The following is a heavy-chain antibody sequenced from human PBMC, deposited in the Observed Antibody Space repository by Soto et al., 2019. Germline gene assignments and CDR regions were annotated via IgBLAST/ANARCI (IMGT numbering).Heavy chain of an antibody. CDR1: GGSISSGGYY. V-gene: IGHV4-31*03. J-gene: IGHJ6*04. Sequence: SETLSLTCTVSGGSISSGGYYWSWIRQHPGKGLEWIGYIYYSGSTYYNPSLKSRVTISVDTSKNQFSLKLSSVTAADTAVYYCASSRIREDIVVVPAAMPHLDVWGKGTTVTVSS. CDR3: ASSRIREDIVVVPAAMPHLDV. CDR2: IYYSGST. D-gene: IGHD2-2*01.